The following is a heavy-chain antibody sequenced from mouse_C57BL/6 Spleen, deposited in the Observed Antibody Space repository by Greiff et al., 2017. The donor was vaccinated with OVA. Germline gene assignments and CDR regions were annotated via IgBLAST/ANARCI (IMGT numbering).Heavy chain of an antibody. V-gene: IGHV1-15*01. CDR2: IDPETGGT. Sequence: QVQLQQSGAELVRPGASVTLSCKASGYKFTDYEMHWVKQTPVHGLEWIGAIDPETGGTAYNQKFKGKAILTADKSSSTAYMELRSLTSEDSAVYYCTRDYYGNPFGRYAMDYWGQGTSVTVSS. CDR3: TRDYYGNPFGRYAMDY. D-gene: IGHD2-1*01. CDR1: GYKFTDYE. J-gene: IGHJ4*01.